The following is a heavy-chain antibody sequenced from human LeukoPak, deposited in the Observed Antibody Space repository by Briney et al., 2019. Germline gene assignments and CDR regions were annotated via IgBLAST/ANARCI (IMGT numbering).Heavy chain of an antibody. Sequence: SETLSLTCTVSGGSISPYYWSWIRQPPGKGLEWIGYIYYSGSTNYNPSLKSRVTISVDTSKNQFSLKLSSVTAADTAVYYCARPPRGYSFAYLYWGQGTLVTVSS. J-gene: IGHJ4*02. V-gene: IGHV4-59*01. CDR2: IYYSGST. CDR1: GGSISPYY. CDR3: ARPPRGYSFAYLY. D-gene: IGHD5-18*01.